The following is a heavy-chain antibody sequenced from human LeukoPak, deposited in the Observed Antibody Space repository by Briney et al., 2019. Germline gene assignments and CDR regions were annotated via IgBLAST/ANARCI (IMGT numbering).Heavy chain of an antibody. D-gene: IGHD3-22*01. V-gene: IGHV4-30-4*01. Sequence: SETLSLTCTVSGGSISSGDYYWSWICQPPGKGLEWIGYIYYSGSTYYNPSLKSRVTISVDTSKNQFSLKLSSVTAADTAVYYCASYYDSSGFDYWGQGTLVTVSS. CDR1: GGSISSGDYY. J-gene: IGHJ4*02. CDR2: IYYSGST. CDR3: ASYYDSSGFDY.